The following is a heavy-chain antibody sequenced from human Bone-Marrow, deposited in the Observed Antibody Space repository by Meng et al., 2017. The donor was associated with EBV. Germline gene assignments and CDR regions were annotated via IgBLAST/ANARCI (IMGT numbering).Heavy chain of an antibody. D-gene: IGHD3-9*01. J-gene: IGHJ4*02. V-gene: IGHV2-5*02. CDR1: GFSLTSGVG. Sequence: QITLKESGPPLVKPXXTLTMTCTFSGFSLTSGVGVGWIRQPPGKALEWLALIHWDDEKRYSPSLESRLTITKDTSKNEVVLTMTNMDPVDTATYYCARRLRYNNWLFDLWGPGTLVTVSS. CDR2: IHWDDEK. CDR3: ARRLRYNNWLFDL.